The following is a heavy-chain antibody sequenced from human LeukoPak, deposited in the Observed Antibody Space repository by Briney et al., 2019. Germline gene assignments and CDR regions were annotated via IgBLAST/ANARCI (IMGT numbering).Heavy chain of an antibody. V-gene: IGHV3-15*01. D-gene: IGHD1-26*01. CDR1: GFTFNNAW. CDR2: IKGKTDGGTT. CDR3: TQGGGAFDI. J-gene: IGHJ3*02. Sequence: GGSLRLSCAASGFTFNNAWMSWVRQAPGKGREWIGRIKGKTDGGTTDYAAPVKGRFTISRHDSKNTLYLQMNSLKTEDTAVYYCTQGGGAFDIWGQGTMVTVSS.